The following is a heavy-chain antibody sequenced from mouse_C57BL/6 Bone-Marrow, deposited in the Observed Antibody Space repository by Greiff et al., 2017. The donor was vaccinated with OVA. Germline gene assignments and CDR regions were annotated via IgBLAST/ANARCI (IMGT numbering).Heavy chain of an antibody. CDR2: ISSGGSYT. D-gene: IGHD1-1*01. CDR3: ASRSTVVAKDYFDY. Sequence: EVMLVESGGDLVKPGGSLNLSCAASGFTFSSYGMSWVRQTPDKRLEWVATISSGGSYTYYPDSVKGRFTISRYNAKNTLYLQMSSLKSEDTAMYYCASRSTVVAKDYFDYWGQGTTLTVSS. V-gene: IGHV5-6*02. CDR1: GFTFSSYG. J-gene: IGHJ2*01.